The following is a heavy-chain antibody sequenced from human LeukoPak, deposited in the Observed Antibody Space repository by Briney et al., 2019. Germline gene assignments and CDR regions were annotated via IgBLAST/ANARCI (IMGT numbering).Heavy chain of an antibody. CDR3: ARDHYDILTGHNRYYFDY. Sequence: ASVKVSCKASGGTFSSYAISCVRQAPGQGLEWMGGIIPIFGTANYAQKFQGRVTITADKSTSTAYMELSSLRSEDTAVYYCARDHYDILTGHNRYYFDYWGQGTLVTVSS. CDR2: IIPIFGTA. CDR1: GGTFSSYA. J-gene: IGHJ4*02. V-gene: IGHV1-69*06. D-gene: IGHD3-9*01.